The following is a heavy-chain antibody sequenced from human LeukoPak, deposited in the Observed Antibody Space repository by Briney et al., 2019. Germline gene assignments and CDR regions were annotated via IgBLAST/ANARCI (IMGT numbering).Heavy chain of an antibody. J-gene: IGHJ3*02. D-gene: IGHD3-3*01. V-gene: IGHV4-30-2*01. CDR1: GGSIGSGGYY. CDR3: ARDVRFLEWLFGAFDI. Sequence: SETLSLTCTVSGGSIGSGGYYWSWIRQPPGKGLEWIGYIYHSGSTYYNPSLKSRVTISVDRSKNQFSLKLSSVTAADTAVYYCARDVRFLEWLFGAFDIWGQGTMVTVSS. CDR2: IYHSGST.